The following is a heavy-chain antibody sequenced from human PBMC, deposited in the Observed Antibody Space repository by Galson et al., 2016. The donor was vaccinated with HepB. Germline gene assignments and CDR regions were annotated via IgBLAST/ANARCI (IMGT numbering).Heavy chain of an antibody. V-gene: IGHV3-7*01. CDR3: ARVFDYALDN. CDR2: IKEDGSEE. CDR1: GFTFSSYW. Sequence: SLRLSCAASGFTFSSYWMHWVRQAPGKELEWVARIKEDGSEEKYVDSVKGRFTISRDNAKNLLYLQMYSPGVEDTAVYYCARVFDYALDNWGQGALVTVSP. D-gene: IGHD4/OR15-4a*01. J-gene: IGHJ4*02.